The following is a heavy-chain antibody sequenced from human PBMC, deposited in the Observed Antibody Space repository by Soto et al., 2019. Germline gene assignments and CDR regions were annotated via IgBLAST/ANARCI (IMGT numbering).Heavy chain of an antibody. D-gene: IGHD6-25*01. J-gene: IGHJ4*02. V-gene: IGHV4-34*01. CDR1: GGSFSGYY. CDR2: INHSGSP. CDR3: ARGLRPDF. Sequence: SETLSLTCTVSGGSFSGYYWSWIRQPPGKGLEWIGEINHSGSPSYNSSLKSRATITIDTSKKEFHLKVTSVTAADAGVYFCARGLRPDFWGQGILVTVSS.